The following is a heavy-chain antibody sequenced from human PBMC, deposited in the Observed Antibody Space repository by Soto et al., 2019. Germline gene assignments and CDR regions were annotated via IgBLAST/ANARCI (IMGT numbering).Heavy chain of an antibody. V-gene: IGHV4-31*03. J-gene: IGHJ5*02. CDR3: ASYSITIALNWFDP. Sequence: TLSLTCTVSGGSISSGGYYWSWIRQHPGKGLEWIGYIYYSGSTYYNPSLKSRVTISVDTSKNRFSLKLSSVTAADTAVYYCASYSITIALNWFDPWGQGTLVTVSS. D-gene: IGHD3-3*01. CDR2: IYYSGST. CDR1: GGSISSGGYY.